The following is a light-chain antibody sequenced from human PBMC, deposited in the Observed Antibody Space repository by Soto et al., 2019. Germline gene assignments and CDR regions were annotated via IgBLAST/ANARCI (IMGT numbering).Light chain of an antibody. Sequence: EIVLMQSPGTLSLSPGERATLSCRASQSVTNNYLAWYQQKPGQAPRLLIHGASSRAPGIPDRFRGSGSGTDFTLTISRLEPEDFAVYYCQQYGSSLKTFGQGTKVEI. J-gene: IGKJ1*01. CDR3: QQYGSSLKT. CDR1: QSVTNNY. V-gene: IGKV3-20*01. CDR2: GAS.